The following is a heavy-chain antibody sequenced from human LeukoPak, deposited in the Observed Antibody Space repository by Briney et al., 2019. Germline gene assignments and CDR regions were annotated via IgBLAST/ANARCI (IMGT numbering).Heavy chain of an antibody. J-gene: IGHJ6*02. CDR1: GGSISSGDYY. D-gene: IGHD2-15*01. CDR2: ISYSGST. V-gene: IGHV4-30-4*01. Sequence: SQTLSLTCTVSGGSISSGDYYWSWNRQPPGKGLEWIGYISYSGSTYYNPSLKSRVSISVDTSKNQFSLKLSSVTAADTAVYYCARDTFEDRSGSYYYAMDVWGQGTTVTVSS. CDR3: ARDTFEDRSGSYYYAMDV.